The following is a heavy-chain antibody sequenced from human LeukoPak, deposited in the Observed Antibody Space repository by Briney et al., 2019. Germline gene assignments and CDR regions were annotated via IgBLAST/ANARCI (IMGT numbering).Heavy chain of an antibody. J-gene: IGHJ6*03. CDR2: IYYSGRS. CDR1: GDSINSNPYS. Sequence: PSETLSLTCTVSGDSINSNPYSWAWIRQPPGKGLEWIGSIYYSGRSYYKVSPKSRVIISLDTPNNQFSLKVSSVTAADTALYYCARVPLSTAYLHYYSMDVWGKGTTVTVSS. V-gene: IGHV4-39*07. CDR3: ARVPLSTAYLHYYSMDV. D-gene: IGHD2-21*02.